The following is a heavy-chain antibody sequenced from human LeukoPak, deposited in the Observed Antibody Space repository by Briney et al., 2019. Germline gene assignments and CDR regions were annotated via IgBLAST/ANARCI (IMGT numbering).Heavy chain of an antibody. CDR1: GGSISSYY. Sequence: PSETLSLTCTVSGGSISSYYWSWIRQPAGKGLEWIGRIYTSGSTNYNPSLKSRVTMSVDTSKNQFSLKLSSVTAADTAVYYCARDSSSWYGYYYYYMDVWGKGTTVTISS. D-gene: IGHD6-13*01. J-gene: IGHJ6*03. CDR2: IYTSGST. CDR3: ARDSSSWYGYYYYYMDV. V-gene: IGHV4-4*07.